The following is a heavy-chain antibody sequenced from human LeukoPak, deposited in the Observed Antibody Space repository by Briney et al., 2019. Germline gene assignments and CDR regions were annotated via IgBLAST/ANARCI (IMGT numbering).Heavy chain of an antibody. CDR2: INHSGST. CDR1: DYSISSGYY. Sequence: SETLSLTCTVSDYSISSGYYWGWIRQPPGKGLEWIGEINHSGSTNYNPSLKSRVTISVDTSKNQFSLKLSSVTAADTAVYFCARGILRDYYDSSGFYHRGGVGYWGQGTLVTVSS. V-gene: IGHV4-38-2*02. J-gene: IGHJ4*02. CDR3: ARGILRDYYDSSGFYHRGGVGY. D-gene: IGHD3-22*01.